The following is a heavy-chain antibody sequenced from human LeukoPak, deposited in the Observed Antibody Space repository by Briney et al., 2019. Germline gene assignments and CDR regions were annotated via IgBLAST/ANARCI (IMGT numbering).Heavy chain of an antibody. D-gene: IGHD6-19*01. V-gene: IGHV3-48*02. CDR3: ARFPRTGWCNFDY. CDR1: GFTFGSYS. J-gene: IGHJ4*02. CDR2: INRDSSSI. Sequence: GGSLRLSCSASGFTFGSYSMIWVRQAPGEGLEWVSYINRDSSSINYADSVKGRFTISRDNAKNSVYLQMNSLKDEDTAVYYCARFPRTGWCNFDYWGQGALVTVSS.